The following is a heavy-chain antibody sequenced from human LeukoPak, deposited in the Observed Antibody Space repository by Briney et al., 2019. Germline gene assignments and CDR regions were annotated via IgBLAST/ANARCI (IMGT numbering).Heavy chain of an antibody. V-gene: IGHV1-2*02. CDR1: GYTFTSYY. CDR2: INPNSGGT. Sequence: ASVKVSCKASGYTFTSYYMHWVRQAPGQGLEWMGWINPNSGGTNYAQKFQGRVTMTRDTSISTAYMELSRLRSDDTAVYYCARVPLYDFWSGYYGTSTVTGEFDYWGQGTLVTVSS. D-gene: IGHD3-3*01. J-gene: IGHJ4*02. CDR3: ARVPLYDFWSGYYGTSTVTGEFDY.